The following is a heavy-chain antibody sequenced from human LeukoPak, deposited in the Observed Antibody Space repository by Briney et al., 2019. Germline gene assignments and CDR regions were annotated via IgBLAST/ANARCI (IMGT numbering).Heavy chain of an antibody. J-gene: IGHJ1*01. D-gene: IGHD4-11*01. CDR3: AKDAQRGFDYSNSLQN. Sequence: PGGSLRLSCAASGFTFSHYGMHWVRPTPGAGLEWVAVIWSDGSDKYYAKSVKGRFTISRDNSKNSLFLQMNSLRAEDTAVYYCAKDAQRGFDYSNSLQNWGQGILVTVSS. CDR1: GFTFSHYG. V-gene: IGHV3-33*06. CDR2: IWSDGSDK.